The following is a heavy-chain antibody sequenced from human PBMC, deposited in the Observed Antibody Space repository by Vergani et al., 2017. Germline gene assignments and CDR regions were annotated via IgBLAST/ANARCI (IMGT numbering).Heavy chain of an antibody. CDR1: GGSFSSDNVY. D-gene: IGHD3-10*01. CDR2: IYTSGST. Sequence: QVQLQESGPGLVTPSQTLSLTCSVSGGSFSSDNVYWTRIRQPAGKGLEWIGRIYTSGSTEYNPSLKSRVTISIDTSKNQFSLNLSSVTAADTAVYYCARAQYYNWFDPWGQGRMVTVSS. V-gene: IGHV4-61*02. CDR3: ARAQYYNWFDP. J-gene: IGHJ5*02.